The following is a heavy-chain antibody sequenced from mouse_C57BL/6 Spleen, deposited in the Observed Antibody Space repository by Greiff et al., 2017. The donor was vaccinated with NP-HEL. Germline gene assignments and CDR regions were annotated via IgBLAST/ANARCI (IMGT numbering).Heavy chain of an antibody. J-gene: IGHJ4*01. CDR2: ISSSGST. Sequence: EVQRVESGPALVKPSQTVSLTCTVTGYSITNGNHWWNWIRQVSGSKLEWIGYISSSGSTDSNPSLKSRISITRDTSKNQLFLQLNSVTTEDIATYYCARDTLYYGSSYYAMDYWGQGTSVTVSS. D-gene: IGHD1-1*01. V-gene: IGHV3-4*01. CDR3: ARDTLYYGSSYYAMDY. CDR1: GYSITNGNHW.